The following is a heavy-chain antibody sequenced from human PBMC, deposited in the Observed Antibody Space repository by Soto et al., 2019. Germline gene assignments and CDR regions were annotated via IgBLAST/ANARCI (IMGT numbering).Heavy chain of an antibody. D-gene: IGHD4-17*01. Sequence: QVQLVQSGAEVKKPGSSVKVSCKASGDTFSNHTISWVRQAPGQGLEWMGRIIPMLGVANYAQKFQGRVTLTADKSTSTAYMELSSLRSADTAVYYCARVAEIGTVTKGYDDYMDVWGKGTTVTVSS. CDR3: ARVAEIGTVTKGYDDYMDV. J-gene: IGHJ6*03. V-gene: IGHV1-69*04. CDR1: GDTFSNHT. CDR2: IIPMLGVA.